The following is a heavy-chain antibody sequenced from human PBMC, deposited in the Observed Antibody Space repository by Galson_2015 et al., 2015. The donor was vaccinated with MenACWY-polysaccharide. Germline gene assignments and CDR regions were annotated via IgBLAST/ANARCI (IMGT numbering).Heavy chain of an antibody. CDR3: ARIIARKYTFADS. V-gene: IGHV1-8*01. Sequence: SVKVSCKASGYKFSSYDINWVRQATGQGLEWMGWMNPNSGNTGYAQKFQGRVTMTSNSATTTAYMELNSLRSEDTAVYYCARIIARKYTFADSWGQGTLVTVSS. D-gene: IGHD2-21*01. CDR2: MNPNSGNT. CDR1: GYKFSSYD. J-gene: IGHJ4*02.